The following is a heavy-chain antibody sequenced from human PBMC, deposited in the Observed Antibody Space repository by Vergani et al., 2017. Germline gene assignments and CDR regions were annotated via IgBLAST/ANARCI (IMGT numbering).Heavy chain of an antibody. CDR2: IYYSGST. CDR1: GGSISSYY. V-gene: IGHV4-59*01. J-gene: IGHJ5*02. D-gene: IGHD3-3*01. CDR3: ATAVDDFWSGYYTWFDP. Sequence: QVQLQESGPGLVKPSETLSLTCTVSGGSISSYYWSWIRQPPGKGLEWIGYIYYSGSTNYNPSLKSRVTISVDTSKNQFSLKLSSVTAADTAVYYCATAVDDFWSGYYTWFDPWGQGTLVTVSS.